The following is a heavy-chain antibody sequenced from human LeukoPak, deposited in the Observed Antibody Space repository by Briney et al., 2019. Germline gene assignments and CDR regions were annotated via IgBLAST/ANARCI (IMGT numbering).Heavy chain of an antibody. CDR1: GYTFTGYY. D-gene: IGHD1-1*01. CDR3: ARDGPRTGTPHRVFCMDV. Sequence: ASVKVSCXASGYTFTGYYMHWVRQAPGQGLEWMGRINPNSGGTNYAQKFQGRVTMTRDTSISTAYMELSRLRSDDTAVYYCARDGPRTGTPHRVFCMDVWDKGTTVTVSS. CDR2: INPNSGGT. J-gene: IGHJ6*03. V-gene: IGHV1-2*06.